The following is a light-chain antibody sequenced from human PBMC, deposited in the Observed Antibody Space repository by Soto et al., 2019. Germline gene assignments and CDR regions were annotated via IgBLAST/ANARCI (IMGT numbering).Light chain of an antibody. CDR3: AAWDVSFVV. CDR2: SNN. CDR1: RSNIGTNT. V-gene: IGLV1-44*01. J-gene: IGLJ2*01. Sequence: QSVLTQPPSASGTPGQRVTISCSGSRSNIGTNTVTWYQQLPGMAPKLLIHSNNQRPSGVPDRCSGSKSGTSASLAISGLQSEYEADYYCAAWDVSFVVFGGGTKVTVL.